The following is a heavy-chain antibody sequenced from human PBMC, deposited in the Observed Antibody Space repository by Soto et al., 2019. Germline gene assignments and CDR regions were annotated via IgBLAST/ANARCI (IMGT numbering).Heavy chain of an antibody. Sequence: QVQLVQSGAEVKGPGTSVTLSCQTSGYTFAHYYIHWVRQAPGQGLEYMGIIDPRTGTSGTSTSPQSVQGRLSITSDASTSTVYMELRNLRSDDTATYYCARLSRITFIVDWGQGTLVTVSS. CDR2: IDPRTGTSGTS. CDR1: GYTFAHYY. V-gene: IGHV1-46*04. J-gene: IGHJ4*02. D-gene: IGHD3-16*02. CDR3: ARLSRITFIVD.